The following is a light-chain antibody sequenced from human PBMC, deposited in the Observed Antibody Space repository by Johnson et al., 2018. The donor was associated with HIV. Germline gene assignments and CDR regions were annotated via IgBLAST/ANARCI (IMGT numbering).Light chain of an antibody. Sequence: QSVLTQPPSVSAAPGQKVTISCSGSSSNIGNNYVSWYQQLPGTAPKLLIYDNHTLPSGIPDRFSGSKSGTSATLGITVLQTGDEADYYCGTWDSSLGKVFGTGSKVSV. CDR2: DNH. CDR3: GTWDSSLGKV. CDR1: SSNIGNNY. J-gene: IGLJ1*01. V-gene: IGLV1-51*01.